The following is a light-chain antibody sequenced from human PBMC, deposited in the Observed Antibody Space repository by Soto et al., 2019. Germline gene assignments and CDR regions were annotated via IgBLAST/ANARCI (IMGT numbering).Light chain of an antibody. V-gene: IGKV1-5*03. Sequence: DVQMTQSPSTLSASVGDRVTITCRASQTIGSLLAWYQQKPGKAPNLLIYKASSLESGVPSRFSGSGCGTEFTPTVTGMQPDDFAAYYCQHCKSCAFGQGTKVE. CDR2: KAS. CDR3: QHCKSCA. CDR1: QTIGSL. J-gene: IGKJ1*01.